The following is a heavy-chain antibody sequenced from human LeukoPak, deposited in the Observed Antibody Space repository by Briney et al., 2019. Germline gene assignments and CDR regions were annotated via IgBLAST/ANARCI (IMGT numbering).Heavy chain of an antibody. Sequence: PGGSLRLSCAASGFTFSSYEMNWVRQAPGKGLEWVSYISSSSSYTNYADSVKGRFTISRDNAKNSLYLQMNSLRAEDTAVYYCARGGEWEPVYWGQGTLVTVSS. CDR1: GFTFSSYE. D-gene: IGHD1-26*01. V-gene: IGHV3-21*05. CDR2: ISSSSSYT. CDR3: ARGGEWEPVY. J-gene: IGHJ4*02.